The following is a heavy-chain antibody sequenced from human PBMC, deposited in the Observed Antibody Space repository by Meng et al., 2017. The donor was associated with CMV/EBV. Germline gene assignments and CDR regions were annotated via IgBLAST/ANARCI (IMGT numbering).Heavy chain of an antibody. D-gene: IGHD1-14*01. V-gene: IGHV4-30-4*08. CDR2: IYYSGST. Sequence: GHWQESGPGLVKPSQTLSLTCTVSGGSISSGDYYWSWIRQPPGKGLEWIGYIYYSGSTYYNPSLKSRVTISVDTSKNQFSLKLSSVTAADTAVYYCARVTSRVAGAFDYWGQGTLVTVSS. CDR1: GGSISSGDYY. CDR3: ARVTSRVAGAFDY. J-gene: IGHJ4*02.